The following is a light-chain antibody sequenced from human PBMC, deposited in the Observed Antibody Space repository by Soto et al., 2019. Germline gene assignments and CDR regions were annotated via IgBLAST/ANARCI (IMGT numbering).Light chain of an antibody. Sequence: EIVLTQSPGTLSLSPGDGATLSCGASQSVSSNSLAWYQQKPGQGPRLLIYGASRRATGIPDRFSGSGYGTDFTLTISRLETEAFAVYYCQQYVSAPWTFGPGTQVEI. CDR3: QQYVSAPWT. V-gene: IGKV3-20*01. CDR2: GAS. CDR1: QSVSSNS. J-gene: IGKJ1*01.